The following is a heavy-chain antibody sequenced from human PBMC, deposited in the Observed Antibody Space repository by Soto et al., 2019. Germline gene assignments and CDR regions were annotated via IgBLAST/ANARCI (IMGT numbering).Heavy chain of an antibody. V-gene: IGHV4-59*01. Sequence: SETLSLTCTVSGGSISSYYWSWIRQPPGKGLEWIGYIYYSGSTNYNPSLKSRATISVDTSKNQFSLKLSSVPAADTAGYYCARNRYSSSWYFTVGAFDIWGHGTMVTVSS. D-gene: IGHD6-13*01. J-gene: IGHJ3*02. CDR1: GGSISSYY. CDR2: IYYSGST. CDR3: ARNRYSSSWYFTVGAFDI.